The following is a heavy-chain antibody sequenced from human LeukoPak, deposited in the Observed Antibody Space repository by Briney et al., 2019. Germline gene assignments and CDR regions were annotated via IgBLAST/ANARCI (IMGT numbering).Heavy chain of an antibody. D-gene: IGHD3-22*01. CDR3: ARVERVQDYYDSSVPSFTTDY. Sequence: SVKVSCTASGGTFSSYAISWVRQAPGQGLEWMGGIIPIFGTANYAQKFQGRVTITADESTSTAYMELSSLRSEDTAVYYCARVERVQDYYDSSVPSFTTDYWGQGTLVTVSS. CDR2: IIPIFGTA. V-gene: IGHV1-69*13. CDR1: GGTFSSYA. J-gene: IGHJ4*02.